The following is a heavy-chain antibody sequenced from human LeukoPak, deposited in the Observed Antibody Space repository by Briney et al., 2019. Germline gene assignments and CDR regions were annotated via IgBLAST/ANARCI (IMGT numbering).Heavy chain of an antibody. V-gene: IGHV3-30*18. Sequence: PGRSLRLSCAASGFTFSSYGMHWVRQAPGKGLEWVAVISYDGSNKYYADSVKGRFTISRDNSKNTLYLQMNSLRAEDTAVYYCAKDLCGGDCQFDYCGQGTLVTVSS. CDR3: AKDLCGGDCQFDY. CDR2: ISYDGSNK. J-gene: IGHJ4*02. CDR1: GFTFSSYG. D-gene: IGHD2-21*02.